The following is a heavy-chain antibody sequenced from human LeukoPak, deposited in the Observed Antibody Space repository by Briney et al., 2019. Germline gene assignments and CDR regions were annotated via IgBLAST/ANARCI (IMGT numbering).Heavy chain of an antibody. Sequence: SVKISCKASGGTFNSDAISWVRQAPGRGLEWMGAIIPIFDTANYTQKFQGRVTITADEATSTAYMELNRLRSEDTAVYYCAIPDYGDYRFRGSFAYWGQGTLVTVSS. V-gene: IGHV1-69*13. CDR2: IIPIFDTA. CDR3: AIPDYGDYRFRGSFAY. CDR1: GGTFNSDA. J-gene: IGHJ4*02. D-gene: IGHD4-17*01.